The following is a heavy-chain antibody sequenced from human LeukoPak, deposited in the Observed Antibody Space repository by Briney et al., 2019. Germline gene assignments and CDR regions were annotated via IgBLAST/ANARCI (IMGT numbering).Heavy chain of an antibody. Sequence: PGGSLRLSCAASGFTLSSYDMHWVRQATGKGLAWVSAIGTAGDTYYPGSVKGRFTISRENAKNSLYLQMNSLRAGDTAVYYCARGHAKWSMDYWGQGTLVTVSS. CDR3: ARGHAKWSMDY. CDR1: GFTLSSYD. J-gene: IGHJ4*02. V-gene: IGHV3-13*01. D-gene: IGHD2-8*01. CDR2: IGTAGDT.